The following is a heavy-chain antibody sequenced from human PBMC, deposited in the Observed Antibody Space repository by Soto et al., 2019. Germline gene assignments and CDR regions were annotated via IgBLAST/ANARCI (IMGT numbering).Heavy chain of an antibody. CDR2: IYYIGTT. J-gene: IGHJ4*02. D-gene: IGHD1-26*01. CDR3: ARHLDSGAYLFHY. V-gene: IGHV4-39*01. Sequence: SGTLSLTCIVFGGSITSSRYYWGWIRQSPGKGLEWIGSIYYIGTTYYSPSLKSRVTISVDTSKNQFSLKLSSVTAADTAVYYCARHLDSGAYLFHYWGQVALVPVSP. CDR1: GGSITSSRYY.